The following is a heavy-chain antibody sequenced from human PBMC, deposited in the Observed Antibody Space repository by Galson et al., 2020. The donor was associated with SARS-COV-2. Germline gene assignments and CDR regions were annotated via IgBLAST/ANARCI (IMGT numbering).Heavy chain of an antibody. J-gene: IGHJ6*03. CDR2: MNPNSGNT. CDR1: GYTFTSYD. V-gene: IGHV1-8*01. D-gene: IGHD2-2*01. CDR3: ASGCSSTSCYGLTGYMDV. Sequence: ASVKVSCKASGYTFTSYDINWVRQATGQGLEWMGWMNPNSGNTGYAQKFQGRVTMTRNTSISTAYMELSSLRSEDTAVYYCASGCSSTSCYGLTGYMDVWGKGTTVTVSS.